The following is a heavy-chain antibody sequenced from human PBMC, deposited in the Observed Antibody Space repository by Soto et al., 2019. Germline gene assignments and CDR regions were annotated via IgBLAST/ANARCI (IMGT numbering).Heavy chain of an antibody. Sequence: QVQLVQSGAEVKKPGSSVKVSCKASGGTFSSYAISWVRQAPGQGLEWMGGIIPIFGTTNYAQKFQGRVTITADESTSTAYMVLSSLRSEDTAVYYCARGEASGSGWAIIDYWGQGTLVTVSS. CDR2: IIPIFGTT. D-gene: IGHD3-22*01. CDR3: ARGEASGSGWAIIDY. J-gene: IGHJ4*02. CDR1: GGTFSSYA. V-gene: IGHV1-69*12.